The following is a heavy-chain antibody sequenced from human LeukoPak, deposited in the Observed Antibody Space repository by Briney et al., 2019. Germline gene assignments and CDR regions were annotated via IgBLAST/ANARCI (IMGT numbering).Heavy chain of an antibody. V-gene: IGHV4-59*01. J-gene: IGHJ3*02. CDR1: GGSISSYY. CDR2: IYYSGST. Sequence: SETLSLTCTVSGGSISSYYWSWIWQPPGKGLEWIGYIYYSGSTNYNPSLKSRVTISVDTSKNQFSLKLSSVTAADTAVYYCARDLGSGWYDAFDIWGQGIMVTVSS. D-gene: IGHD6-19*01. CDR3: ARDLGSGWYDAFDI.